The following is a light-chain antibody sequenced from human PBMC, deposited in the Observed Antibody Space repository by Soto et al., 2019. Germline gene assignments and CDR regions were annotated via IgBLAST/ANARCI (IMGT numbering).Light chain of an antibody. CDR3: EHSYNTPHT. Sequence: DIQMTQSPSSLSASVGDRVTITCRASQDIRTYLNWYQQKPGKAPKVLIYAASNLQSGVPSRSSGSGSGTDFTLTISSLQPEDFATYYCEHSYNTPHTFGQGTKVEIK. CDR1: QDIRTY. CDR2: AAS. V-gene: IGKV1-39*01. J-gene: IGKJ1*01.